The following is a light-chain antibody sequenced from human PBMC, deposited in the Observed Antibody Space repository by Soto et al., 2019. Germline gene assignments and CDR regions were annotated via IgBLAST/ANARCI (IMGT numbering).Light chain of an antibody. V-gene: IGKV1-5*01. J-gene: IGKJ2*01. CDR3: HQYNSYPYT. CDR2: DAS. Sequence: DIQMTQSPSTLSASVGERVTITCRASQSISSWLAWYQQKPGKAPKLLIYDASSLESGVPSRFSGSGSGTEFTLTISSLQPDDFATYYCHQYNSYPYTFGQGTKLEIK. CDR1: QSISSW.